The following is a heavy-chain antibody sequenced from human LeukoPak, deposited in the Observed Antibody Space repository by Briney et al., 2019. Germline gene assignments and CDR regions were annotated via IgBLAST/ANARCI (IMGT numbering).Heavy chain of an antibody. CDR2: ISAYNGNT. D-gene: IGHD3-9*01. Sequence: GASVKVSCKASGYTFTSYGISWVRRAPGQGLEWMGWISAYNGNTNYAQKLQGRVTMTTDTSTSTAYMELRSLRSDDTAVYYCARDPPYYDILTGYYAAAAFDIWGQGTMVTVSS. CDR1: GYTFTSYG. CDR3: ARDPPYYDILTGYYAAAAFDI. J-gene: IGHJ3*02. V-gene: IGHV1-18*01.